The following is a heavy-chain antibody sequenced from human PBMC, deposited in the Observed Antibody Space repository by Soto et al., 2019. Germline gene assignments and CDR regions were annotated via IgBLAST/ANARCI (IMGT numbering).Heavy chain of an antibody. V-gene: IGHV4-59*08. CDR2: IYYSGST. Sequence: SETLSLTCTVSGGSISSYYWSWIRQPPGKGLEWIGYIYYSGSTNYNPSLKSRGTISVDTSKNQFSLKLSSVTAADTAVYYWVRHGLEYLLLFRPGVQYYMDVWGKGTTIPVSS. CDR3: VRHGLEYLLLFRPGVQYYMDV. D-gene: IGHD2-2*01. J-gene: IGHJ6*03. CDR1: GGSISSYY.